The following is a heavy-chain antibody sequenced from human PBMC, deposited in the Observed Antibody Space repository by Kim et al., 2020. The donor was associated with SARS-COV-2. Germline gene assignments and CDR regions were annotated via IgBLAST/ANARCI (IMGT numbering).Heavy chain of an antibody. D-gene: IGHD6-6*01. CDR3: ARSGLAYSSSNWFDP. CDR1: GYSFTSYW. J-gene: IGHJ5*02. V-gene: IGHV5-51*01. CDR2: IYPGDSDT. Sequence: GESLKISCNGSGYSFTSYWIGWVRQMPGKGLEWMGIIYPGDSDTRYSPSFQGQVTISADKSISTAYLQWSSLKASDTAMYYCARSGLAYSSSNWFDPWGQGTLVTVSS.